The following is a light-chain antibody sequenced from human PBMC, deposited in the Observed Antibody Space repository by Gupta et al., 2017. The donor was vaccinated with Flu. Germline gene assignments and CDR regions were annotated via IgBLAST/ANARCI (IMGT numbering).Light chain of an antibody. CDR2: DSS. J-gene: IGKJ5*01. Sequence: DIQMMQSPSSLSTSVGDRVTITSRERQNIGSHLNWYQQKPENVPKLLIYDSSRVESGVPLRFSGSGSGTDFTLTIGRRQPEDFATYYCQQSNSTPFPFGQGTRVDIK. CDR1: QNIGSH. CDR3: QQSNSTPFP. V-gene: IGKV1-39*01.